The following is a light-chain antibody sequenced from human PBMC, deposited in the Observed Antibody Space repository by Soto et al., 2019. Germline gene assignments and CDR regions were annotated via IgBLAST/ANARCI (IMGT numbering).Light chain of an antibody. J-gene: IGLJ1*01. CDR3: NSYTDTSLYV. Sequence: QSVLTQPASVSGSPGQSISISCTGTSSDVGGYNYVSWYQRHPGKAPKLVIHDVSRRPSGVSFRFSGSKSGNTAYLTISGLQAEDEADYYCNSYTDTSLYVFGTGTKVTVL. CDR2: DVS. V-gene: IGLV2-14*03. CDR1: SSDVGGYNY.